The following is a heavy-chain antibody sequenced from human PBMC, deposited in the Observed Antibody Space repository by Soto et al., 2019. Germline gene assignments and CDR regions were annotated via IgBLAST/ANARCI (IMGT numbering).Heavy chain of an antibody. CDR2: THYSGST. CDR3: AGTTRGYSWVDY. CDR1: YGSISSYY. D-gene: IGHD5-18*01. J-gene: IGHJ4*02. Sequence: SETLSLTCTVSYGSISSYYWSWIRQAPGKGLEWIGYTHYSGSTNYNPSLKSRVTISVDTSKNLFSLKLSSVTAADTAVYYCAGTTRGYSWVDYWGQGTLVTVSS. V-gene: IGHV4-59*01.